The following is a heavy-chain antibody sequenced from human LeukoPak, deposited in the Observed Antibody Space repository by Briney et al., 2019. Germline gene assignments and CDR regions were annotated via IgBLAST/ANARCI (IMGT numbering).Heavy chain of an antibody. CDR2: IDWDDDK. V-gene: IGHV2-70*11. Sequence: TLSLTCTVSGDSISSYYWSWIRQPPGKALEWVARIDWDDDKYFRTSLETRLTISKDTSKNQVVLTMTNMDPVDTATYYCARGRGYFYDSSGYYTFDYWGQGTLVTVSS. CDR3: ARGRGYFYDSSGYYTFDY. D-gene: IGHD3-22*01. CDR1: GDSISSYY. J-gene: IGHJ4*02.